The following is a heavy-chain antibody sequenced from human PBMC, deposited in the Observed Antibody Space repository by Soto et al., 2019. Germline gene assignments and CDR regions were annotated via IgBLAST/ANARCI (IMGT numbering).Heavy chain of an antibody. J-gene: IGHJ6*02. V-gene: IGHV1-69*01. CDR1: GGTFGSYA. CDR3: ARSQGSSTSLEIYYYYYYGMDV. D-gene: IGHD2-2*01. CDR2: IFPIPGTA. Sequence: QVQLVQSGAEVKKPGSSVKVSCKASGGTFGSYAMSWVRQAPGQGLEWMGGIFPIPGTANYAQKFQGRVTIAADESTSTAYMELSSLRSEDTAVYYCARSQGSSTSLEIYYYYYYGMDVWGQGTTVTVSS.